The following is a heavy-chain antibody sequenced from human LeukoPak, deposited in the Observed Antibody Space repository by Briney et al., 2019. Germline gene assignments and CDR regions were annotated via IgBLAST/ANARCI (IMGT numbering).Heavy chain of an antibody. V-gene: IGHV3-7*03. CDR2: IKPDGTTK. D-gene: IGHD2-2*02. CDR3: ARGGLVCSSTNCYRIDDAFDI. CDR1: GFPFSSYS. J-gene: IGHJ3*02. Sequence: GGSLRLSCAASGFPFSSYSMTWVRQAPGKGLEWVANIKPDGTTKFYVDSVKGRFTISRDNALNSLYLQMNSLRAEDTAMYYCARGGLVCSSTNCYRIDDAFDIWGQGTMVTVSS.